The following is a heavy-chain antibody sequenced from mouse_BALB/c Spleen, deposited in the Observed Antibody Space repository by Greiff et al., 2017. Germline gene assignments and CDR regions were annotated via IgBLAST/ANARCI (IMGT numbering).Heavy chain of an antibody. CDR1: GFTFSSFG. Sequence: EVKVVESGGGLVQPGGSRKLSCAASGFTFSSFGMHWVRQAPEKGLEWVAYISSGSSTIYYADTVKGRFTISRDNPKNTLFLQMTSLRSEDTAMYYCARWGGNGDLDYWGQGTTLTVSS. D-gene: IGHD2-1*01. CDR3: ARWGGNGDLDY. J-gene: IGHJ2*01. V-gene: IGHV5-17*02. CDR2: ISSGSSTI.